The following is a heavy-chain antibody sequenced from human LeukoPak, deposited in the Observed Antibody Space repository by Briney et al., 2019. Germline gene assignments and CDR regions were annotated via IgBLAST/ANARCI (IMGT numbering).Heavy chain of an antibody. V-gene: IGHV3-11*01. CDR1: GFTFSDYY. Sequence: PGGSLRLSCAASGFTFSDYYMSWIRQAPGKGLEWVSYISSSGSTIYYADSVKGRFTISRDNAKNSLYLQMDSLRAEDTAVYYCARLPSGSYYDPYYDYWGQGTLVTVSS. CDR2: ISSSGSTI. D-gene: IGHD3-10*01. J-gene: IGHJ4*02. CDR3: ARLPSGSYYDPYYDY.